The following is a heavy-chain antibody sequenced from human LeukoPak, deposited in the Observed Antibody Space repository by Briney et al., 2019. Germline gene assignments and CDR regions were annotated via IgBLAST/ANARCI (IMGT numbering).Heavy chain of an antibody. V-gene: IGHV3-11*04. CDR1: GFTFSDYY. CDR2: ISSSGSTI. Sequence: GGSLRLSCAASGFTFSDYYMSWIRQAPGKGLEWVSYISSSGSTIYYADSVKGRFTISRDNAKNSLYLQMNSLRAEDTAVYYCARAYHYDSSGYYPDAFDIWGQGTMVTVSS. D-gene: IGHD3-22*01. CDR3: ARAYHYDSSGYYPDAFDI. J-gene: IGHJ3*02.